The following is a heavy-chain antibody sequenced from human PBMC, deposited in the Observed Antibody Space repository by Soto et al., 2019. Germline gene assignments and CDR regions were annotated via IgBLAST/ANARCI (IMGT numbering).Heavy chain of an antibody. CDR3: ARGYCSSTSCYIWDNWFDP. D-gene: IGHD2-2*02. CDR1: GGSISSYY. V-gene: IGHV4-59*01. J-gene: IGHJ5*02. CDR2: IYYSGRT. Sequence: QVQLQESGPGLVKPSETLSLTCTVSGGSISSYYWSWIRQPPGKGLEWIGYIYYSGRTNYNPSLKRRVTISVDTSKNQFSLKLSSVTAADTAVYYCARGYCSSTSCYIWDNWFDPWGQGTLVTVSS.